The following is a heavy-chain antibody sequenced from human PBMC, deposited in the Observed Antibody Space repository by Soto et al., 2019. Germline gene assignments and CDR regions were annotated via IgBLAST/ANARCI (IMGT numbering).Heavy chain of an antibody. D-gene: IGHD3-10*01. V-gene: IGHV1-58*01. CDR3: AAGRTRLLWFGELSPYYGMDV. Sequence: GASVKVSCKASGFTFTSSAVQWVRQARGQRLEWIGWIVVGSGNTNYAQKFQERVTITRDMSTSTAYMELSSLRSEDTAVYYCAAGRTRLLWFGELSPYYGMDVWGQGTTVT. CDR1: GFTFTSSA. J-gene: IGHJ6*02. CDR2: IVVGSGNT.